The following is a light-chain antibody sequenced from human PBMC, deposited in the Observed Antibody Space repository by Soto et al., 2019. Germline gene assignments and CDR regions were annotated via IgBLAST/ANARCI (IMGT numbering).Light chain of an antibody. V-gene: IGKV4-1*01. CDR3: QQYESTPPT. J-gene: IGKJ2*01. Sequence: DIVMTQSPDSPAVSPGERATTNCKSSQSVLYSSNNKNYLAWYQQRPGQPPKLLIYWASTRESGVPDRFSGSGSGTDFTLTITSLQAEDVAVYYCQQYESTPPTFGQGTKLEIK. CDR1: QSVLYSSNNKNY. CDR2: WAS.